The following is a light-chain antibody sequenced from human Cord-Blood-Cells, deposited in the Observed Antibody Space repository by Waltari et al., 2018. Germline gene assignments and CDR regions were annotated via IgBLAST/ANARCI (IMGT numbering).Light chain of an antibody. V-gene: IGLV2-23*01. CDR3: CSYAGSSTWV. Sequence: QSALTQPASVSGSTGQSITISCTGTSSDVGSYNLVSWYQRHPGKAPKLMIYEGSKRPSGVSNRFSGSKSGNTASLTISGLQAEDEADYYCCSYAGSSTWVFGGGTKLTVL. CDR2: EGS. J-gene: IGLJ3*02. CDR1: SSDVGSYNL.